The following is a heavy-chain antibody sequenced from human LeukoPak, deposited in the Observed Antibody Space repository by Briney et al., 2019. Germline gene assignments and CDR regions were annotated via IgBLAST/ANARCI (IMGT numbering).Heavy chain of an antibody. D-gene: IGHD3-3*01. CDR3: ARDARGWSGFDY. J-gene: IGHJ4*02. CDR2: ISNTGTTI. V-gene: IGHV3-48*03. Sequence: GGSLRLSCAASGFTFSTYEMNWVRQAPGRGLEWVSYISNTGTTIYYADSVKGRFTISRDNAKNSLYLQMNSLRAEDTAVYYCARDARGWSGFDYWGQGTLVTVSS. CDR1: GFTFSTYE.